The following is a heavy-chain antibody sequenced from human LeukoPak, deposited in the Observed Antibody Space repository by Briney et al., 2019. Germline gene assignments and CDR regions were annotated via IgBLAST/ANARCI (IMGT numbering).Heavy chain of an antibody. D-gene: IGHD6-6*01. CDR3: ARDPLHSSQGIDF. Sequence: SETLSLTCAVSGYSISSGYYWSWIRQPAGKGLEWIGRIYTSGSTNYNPSLKSRVTMSVDMSKNQFSLKLSSVTAADTAVYFCARDPLHSSQGIDFWGQGTLVTVSS. CDR1: GYSISSGYY. V-gene: IGHV4-4*07. CDR2: IYTSGST. J-gene: IGHJ4*02.